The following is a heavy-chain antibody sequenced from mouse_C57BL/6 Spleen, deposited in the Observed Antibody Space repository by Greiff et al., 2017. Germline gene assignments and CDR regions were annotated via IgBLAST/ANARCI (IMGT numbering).Heavy chain of an antibody. D-gene: IGHD4-1*01. CDR1: GYAFSSYW. V-gene: IGHV1-80*01. CDR2: IYPGDGDT. J-gene: IGHJ2*01. CDR3: ARGRANWDVYY. Sequence: QVQLKESGAELVKPGASVKISCKASGYAFSSYWMNWVKQRPGKGLEWIGQIYPGDGDTNYNGKFKGKATLTTDKSSSTAYMQLSSLTSEDSAVYFCARGRANWDVYYWGQGTTLTVSS.